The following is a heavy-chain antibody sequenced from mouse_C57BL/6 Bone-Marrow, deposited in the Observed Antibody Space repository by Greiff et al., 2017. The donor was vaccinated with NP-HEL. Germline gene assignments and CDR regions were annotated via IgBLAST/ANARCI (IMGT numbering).Heavy chain of an antibody. J-gene: IGHJ3*01. CDR2: IDPSDSYT. Sequence: VQLQQPGAELVRPGTSVKLSCKASGYTFTSYWMHWVKQRPGQGLEWIGVIDPSDSYTNYNQKFKGKATLTVDTSSSTAYMQLSSLTSEDSAVYYCARSSNYFAYWGQGTLVTVSA. V-gene: IGHV1-59*01. CDR1: GYTFTSYW. D-gene: IGHD2-5*01. CDR3: ARSSNYFAY.